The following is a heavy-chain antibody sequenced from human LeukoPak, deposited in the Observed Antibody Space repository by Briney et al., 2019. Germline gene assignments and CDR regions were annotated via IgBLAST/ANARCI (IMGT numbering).Heavy chain of an antibody. CDR3: ARDPNYYDSSGYWGYFDY. Sequence: SETLSLTCTVSGGSLSSYYWSWIRQPPGKGLEWIGYIYYSGSTNYNPSLKSRVTISVDTSKNQFSLKLSSVTAADTAVYYCARDPNYYDSSGYWGYFDYWGQGTLVTVSS. J-gene: IGHJ4*02. V-gene: IGHV4-59*01. D-gene: IGHD3-22*01. CDR2: IYYSGST. CDR1: GGSLSSYY.